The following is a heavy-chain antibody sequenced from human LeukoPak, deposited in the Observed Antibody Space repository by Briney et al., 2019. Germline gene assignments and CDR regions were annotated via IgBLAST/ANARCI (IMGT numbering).Heavy chain of an antibody. D-gene: IGHD3-22*01. CDR2: IYYPGSP. Sequence: KTSQTLSLTCIVSGASISSGDSFWTWIRHHPGRGLELIGHIYYPGSPYYNPSLKSRITISVDTAKNQFSLKLSSVTAADTAVYYCARGGENYSDSSGYHSLDHWGQGTRVTVSS. CDR3: ARGGENYSDSSGYHSLDH. J-gene: IGHJ4*02. V-gene: IGHV4-31*02. CDR1: GASISSGDSF.